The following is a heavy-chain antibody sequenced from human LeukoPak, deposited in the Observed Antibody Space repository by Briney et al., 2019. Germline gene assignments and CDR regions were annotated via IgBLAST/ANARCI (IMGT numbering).Heavy chain of an antibody. CDR1: GYTFTAYW. V-gene: IGHV5-51*01. Sequence: GESLKISCKASGYTFTAYWIGWVRQMPGKGLEWLGIVYPGDSDTRYSPSFQGQVTISVDKSITTAYLQWSSLKASDTAIYYCARGRPGCSGGSCYWVVNWFDSWGQGTLVTVSS. CDR3: ARGRPGCSGGSCYWVVNWFDS. D-gene: IGHD2-15*01. J-gene: IGHJ5*01. CDR2: VYPGDSDT.